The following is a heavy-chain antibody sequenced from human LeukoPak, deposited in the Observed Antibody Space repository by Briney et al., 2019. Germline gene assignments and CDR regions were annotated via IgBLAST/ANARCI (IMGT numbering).Heavy chain of an antibody. Sequence: ASVKVSCKASGYTFTSYGISWVRQAPGQGLEWMGWISAYNGNTNYAQKLQGRVTMTTDTSTSTAYMELRSLRSDDTAVYYCARVARQRQLATEGYYMDVWGKGTTVTVSS. J-gene: IGHJ6*03. D-gene: IGHD6-13*01. V-gene: IGHV1-18*01. CDR3: ARVARQRQLATEGYYMDV. CDR2: ISAYNGNT. CDR1: GYTFTSYG.